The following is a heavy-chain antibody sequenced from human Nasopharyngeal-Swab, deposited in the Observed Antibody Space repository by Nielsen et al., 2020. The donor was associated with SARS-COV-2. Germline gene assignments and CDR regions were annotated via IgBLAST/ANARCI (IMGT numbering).Heavy chain of an antibody. Sequence: GSLRLSCAVSGYSISSGYYWGWIRQPPGKGLEWIGSIYHSGSTYYNPSLKSRVTISVDTSKNQFSLKLSSVTAADTAVYYCARGWIAARPHYYYYYGMDVWGQGTTVTVSS. CDR3: ARGWIAARPHYYYYYGMDV. V-gene: IGHV4-38-2*01. D-gene: IGHD6-6*01. CDR2: IYHSGST. CDR1: GYSISSGYY. J-gene: IGHJ6*02.